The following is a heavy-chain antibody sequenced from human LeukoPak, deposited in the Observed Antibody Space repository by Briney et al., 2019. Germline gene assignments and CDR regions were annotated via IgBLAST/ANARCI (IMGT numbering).Heavy chain of an antibody. V-gene: IGHV3-74*01. CDR2: IEGDGTDT. D-gene: IGHD3-16*01. Sequence: TGGSLRLSCVASGFTFSTYWMHWVRQAPGKGLVWVSRIEGDGTDTSYADSVKGRFTISRDNAKHTLYLQMDNLRADDTAVYYCGRVAPGNYAGDHWGQGTLVTVSS. CDR1: GFTFSTYW. CDR3: GRVAPGNYAGDH. J-gene: IGHJ5*02.